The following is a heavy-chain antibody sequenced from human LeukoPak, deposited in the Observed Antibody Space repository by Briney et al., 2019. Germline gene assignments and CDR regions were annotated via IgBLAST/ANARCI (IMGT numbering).Heavy chain of an antibody. CDR1: GYTFTSYG. D-gene: IGHD6-19*01. CDR3: AREGSPQDSSGWYDY. V-gene: IGHV1-18*01. J-gene: IGHJ4*02. Sequence: ASVKVSCKASGYTFTSYGISWVRQAPGQGLKWMGWISAYNGNTDYAQKLQGRVTMTTDTSTSTAYMELRSLRSDDTAVYYCAREGSPQDSSGWYDYWGQGTLVTVSS. CDR2: ISAYNGNT.